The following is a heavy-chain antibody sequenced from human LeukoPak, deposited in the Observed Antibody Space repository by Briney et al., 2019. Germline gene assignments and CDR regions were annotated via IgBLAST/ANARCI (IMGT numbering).Heavy chain of an antibody. CDR1: GFPFSSYW. D-gene: IGHD5-24*01. CDR3: TRVGYIDEGIDY. J-gene: IGHJ4*02. V-gene: IGHV3-7*04. CDR2: IKQDSSKK. Sequence: GGSLRLSCVASGFPFSSYWMTWVRQAPGKGLEWVANIKQDSSKKSYVDSVKGRFTISRDNAKNSLYLQMNSLRAEDTAIYYCTRVGYIDEGIDYWGQGTLVTVSS.